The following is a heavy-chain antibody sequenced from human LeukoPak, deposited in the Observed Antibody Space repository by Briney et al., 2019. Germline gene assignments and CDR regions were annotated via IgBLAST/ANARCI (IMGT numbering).Heavy chain of an antibody. CDR3: ARDGRVADY. CDR2: ISSSSSYI. CDR1: GFTFSSYS. Sequence: GGSLRLSCAASGFTFSSYSMNWVRQAPGKGLEWVSSISSSSSYIYYADSVKGRFTISRDNAKNTLYLQMNNLRAEDTALYYCARDGRVADYWGQGTLVTVSS. V-gene: IGHV3-21*01. D-gene: IGHD1-26*01. J-gene: IGHJ4*02.